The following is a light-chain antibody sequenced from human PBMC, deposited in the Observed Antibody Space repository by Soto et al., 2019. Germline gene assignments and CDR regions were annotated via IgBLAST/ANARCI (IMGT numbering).Light chain of an antibody. CDR1: QSLLHSNGYNY. Sequence: DIVMTQSPLSLPVTPGEPASISCRSSQSLLHSNGYNYLDWYLQKPGQSPQLLIYLGSNRASGVPDRFSGSGSGTDFTLKISRVEAEDVGVYYCMQGTHWPPTFGQGTKEDI. J-gene: IGKJ1*01. CDR3: MQGTHWPPT. CDR2: LGS. V-gene: IGKV2-28*01.